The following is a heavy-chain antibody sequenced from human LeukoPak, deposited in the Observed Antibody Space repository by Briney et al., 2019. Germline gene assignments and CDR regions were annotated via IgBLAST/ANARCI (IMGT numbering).Heavy chain of an antibody. Sequence: PSETLSLTCTISGGSICSYYWSWIRQPPGKGLEWIGYIYYSGSTNYNPSLKSRVTISVDTSKNQFSLKLSSVTAADTAVYYCARHSGGRDSSGEYWYFDLWGRGTLVTVSS. CDR1: GGSICSYY. CDR3: ARHSGGRDSSGEYWYFDL. CDR2: IYYSGST. J-gene: IGHJ2*01. D-gene: IGHD3-22*01. V-gene: IGHV4-59*08.